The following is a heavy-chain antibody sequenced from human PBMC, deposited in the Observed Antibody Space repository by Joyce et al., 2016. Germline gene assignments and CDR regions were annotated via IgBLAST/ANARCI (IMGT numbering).Heavy chain of an antibody. CDR1: GDSFSGPSYY. D-gene: IGHD3-10*01. Sequence: HLQESGPGLVKPSETLSLTCTISGDSFSGPSYYWSWIRQSPGKGVEWLGFIYNVETTHYNPCLGGRLSMSVGAAKKQFSLRLTSVTSADTAVYYCAASLPSRVGGFQFFGMDVWGQGTTVIVS. CDR3: AASLPSRVGGFQFFGMDV. CDR2: IYNVETT. V-gene: IGHV4-61*01. J-gene: IGHJ6*02.